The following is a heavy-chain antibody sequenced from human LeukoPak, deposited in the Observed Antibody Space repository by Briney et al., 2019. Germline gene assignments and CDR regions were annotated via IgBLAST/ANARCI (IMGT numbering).Heavy chain of an antibody. CDR3: ARADLVRSPVIPIAY. CDR1: GFTFSSYS. CDR2: ISSSSSYI. Sequence: GGSLRLSCAASGFTFSSYSMNWVRQARGKWLEWVSSISSSSSYIYYADSVKGRFTISRDNAKNSLYLQMNSLRAEDTAVYYCARADLVRSPVIPIAYWGQGTLVTVSS. J-gene: IGHJ4*02. D-gene: IGHD3-9*01. V-gene: IGHV3-21*01.